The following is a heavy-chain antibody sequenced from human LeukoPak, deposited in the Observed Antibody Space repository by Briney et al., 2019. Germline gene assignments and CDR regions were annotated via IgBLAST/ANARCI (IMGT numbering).Heavy chain of an antibody. CDR3: ARNGPIAAAAPLRY. D-gene: IGHD6-13*01. CDR2: IWYDGSNK. J-gene: IGHJ4*02. CDR1: GFTFSSYG. V-gene: IGHV3-33*01. Sequence: PGGSLRLSCAASGFTFSSYGMHWVRQAPGKGLEWVAVIWYDGSNKYYADSVKGRSTISRDNSKNTLYLQMNSLRAEDTAVYYCARNGPIAAAAPLRYWGQGTLVTVSS.